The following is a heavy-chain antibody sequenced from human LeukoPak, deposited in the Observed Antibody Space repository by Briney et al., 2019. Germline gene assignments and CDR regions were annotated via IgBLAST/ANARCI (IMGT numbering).Heavy chain of an antibody. V-gene: IGHV3-33*08. CDR2: IWYDGSNK. CDR3: ARDKITGTTGGYYYGMDV. J-gene: IGHJ6*02. Sequence: QPERSLRLSCAASGFTFSSYGMHWVRQAPGKGLEWVAVIWYDGSNKYYADSVKGRFTISRDNSKNTLYLQMNSLRAEDTAVYYCARDKITGTTGGYYYGMDVWGQGTTVTVSS. D-gene: IGHD1-7*01. CDR1: GFTFSSYG.